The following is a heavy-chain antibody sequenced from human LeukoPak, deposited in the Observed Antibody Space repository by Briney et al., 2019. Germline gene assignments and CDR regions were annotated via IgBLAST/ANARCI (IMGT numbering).Heavy chain of an antibody. CDR3: ARQGPYNTIFGVVIKRGDFDY. J-gene: IGHJ4*02. V-gene: IGHV4-59*08. CDR2: IYHSGST. Sequence: PSETLSLTCTVSGGSMNSYYWSWIRQPPGKGLEWIGSIYHSGSTYYNPSLKSRVTISVDTSKNQFSLKLSSVTAADTAVYYCARQGPYNTIFGVVIKRGDFDYWGQGTLVTVSS. D-gene: IGHD3-3*01. CDR1: GGSMNSYY.